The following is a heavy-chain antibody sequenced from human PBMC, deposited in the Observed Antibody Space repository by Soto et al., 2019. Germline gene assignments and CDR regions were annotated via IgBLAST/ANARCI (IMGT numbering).Heavy chain of an antibody. CDR3: ARGYGGSYPEPYYYYGMDV. D-gene: IGHD1-26*01. Sequence: ASVKVSCKASGYTFTSYYMHWVRQAPGQGLEWMGIINPSGGSTSYAQKFQGRVTMARDTSTSTVYMELSSLRSEDTAVYYCARGYGGSYPEPYYYYGMDVWGQGTTVTVSS. CDR1: GYTFTSYY. CDR2: INPSGGST. V-gene: IGHV1-46*01. J-gene: IGHJ6*02.